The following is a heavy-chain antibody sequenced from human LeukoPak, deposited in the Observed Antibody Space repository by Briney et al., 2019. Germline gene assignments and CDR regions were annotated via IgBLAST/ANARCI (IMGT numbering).Heavy chain of an antibody. D-gene: IGHD3-16*01. CDR1: GFTFGDYV. V-gene: IGHV3-21*01. J-gene: IGHJ4*02. CDR3: ARDWGKGDY. CDR2: ISSGSSYI. Sequence: GGSLRLSCAASGFTFGDYVMTWVRQAPGKGLEWVSTISSGSSYIRYAESVKDRFTISRDNAKNSLYLQMNSLRAEDTAVYYCARDWGKGDYWGQGTLVTVSS.